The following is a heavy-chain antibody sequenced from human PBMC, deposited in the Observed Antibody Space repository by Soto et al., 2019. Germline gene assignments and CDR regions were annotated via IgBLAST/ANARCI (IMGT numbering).Heavy chain of an antibody. CDR1: GYTFTSYY. V-gene: IGHV1-46*01. J-gene: IGHJ4*02. CDR3: ARGPHDIVVVVAAPLDY. CDR2: INPSGGST. D-gene: IGHD2-15*01. Sequence: ASVKVSCKASGYTFTSYYMHWVRQAPGQGLEWMGIINPSGGSTSYAQKFQGRVTMTRDTSTSTVYMELSSLRSEDTAVYYCARGPHDIVVVVAAPLDYWGQGTLVTVSS.